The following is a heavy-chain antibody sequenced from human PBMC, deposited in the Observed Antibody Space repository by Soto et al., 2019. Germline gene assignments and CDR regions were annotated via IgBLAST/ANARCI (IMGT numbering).Heavy chain of an antibody. CDR3: ARVGRLLLHYNWFDP. CDR2: ISAYNGNT. V-gene: IGHV1-18*01. D-gene: IGHD3-22*01. J-gene: IGHJ5*02. Sequence: GASVEVSCKASGYTFASYGISWVRQAPGQGLEWMGWISAYNGNTNYAQKLQGRVTMTTDTSTSTAYMELRSLRSDDTAVYYCARVGRLLLHYNWFDPWGQGTLVTVSS. CDR1: GYTFASYG.